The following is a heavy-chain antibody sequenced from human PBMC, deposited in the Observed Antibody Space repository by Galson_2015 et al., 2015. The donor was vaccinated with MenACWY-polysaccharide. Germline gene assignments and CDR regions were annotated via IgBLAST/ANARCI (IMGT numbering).Heavy chain of an antibody. J-gene: IGHJ3*02. D-gene: IGHD2-2*01. Sequence: SLRLPCEASGSRLGNSGMHWVRRAPGNGLEWVPVIQYDVSNKVYADAVKGRFTISRDNSKNTVFLEMNTLGVEDTAVYYCAREGSRIVFPAFDIWGQGTMVTVSS. CDR3: AREGSRIVFPAFDI. CDR1: GSRLGNSG. V-gene: IGHV3-33*01. CDR2: IQYDVSNK.